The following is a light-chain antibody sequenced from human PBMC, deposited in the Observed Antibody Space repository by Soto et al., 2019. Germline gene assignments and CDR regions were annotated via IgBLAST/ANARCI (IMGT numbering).Light chain of an antibody. CDR1: QSVRSS. CDR3: QQRSDWPRIT. CDR2: DAS. J-gene: IGKJ5*01. Sequence: EIVLTQSPATLSLSPRERATLSCRASQSVRSSLGWYQQKPGQPPRLLIYDASNRATGIPARFSGSGSGTDFTLTISSLEPEDFAIYFCQQRSDWPRITFGQGTRLEI. V-gene: IGKV3-11*01.